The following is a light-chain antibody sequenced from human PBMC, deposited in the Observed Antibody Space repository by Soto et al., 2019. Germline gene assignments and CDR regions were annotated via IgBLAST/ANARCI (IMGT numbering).Light chain of an antibody. V-gene: IGKV3-11*01. CDR2: GAS. CDR1: QSITSD. J-gene: IGKJ4*02. Sequence: IVLTQSPATLSSSPGERATLSCRASQSITSDLAWYQQKPGQAPRLLIYGASYSATGIPAGFSGSGSGTDFTLAISGLEPEDFAVYCCLQRCKWVGTFGGGTKVEIK. CDR3: LQRCKWVGT.